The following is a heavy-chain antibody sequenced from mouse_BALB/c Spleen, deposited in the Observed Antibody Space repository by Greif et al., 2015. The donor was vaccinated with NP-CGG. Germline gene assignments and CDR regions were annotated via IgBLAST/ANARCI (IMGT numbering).Heavy chain of an antibody. CDR2: SRNKANDYTT. J-gene: IGHJ1*01. CDR1: GLTFSDIY. D-gene: IGHD1-1*01. V-gene: IGHV7-1*02. CDR3: ARDYYGSSYWYFDV. Sequence: EVQLVESGGGLVQPGGSLRLSCATSGLTFSDIYMEWVRQPPGKRLEWIAASRNKANDYTTEYSASVKGRFIVSRDTSQSILYLQMNALRAEDTAIYYCARDYYGSSYWYFDVWGAGTTVTVSS.